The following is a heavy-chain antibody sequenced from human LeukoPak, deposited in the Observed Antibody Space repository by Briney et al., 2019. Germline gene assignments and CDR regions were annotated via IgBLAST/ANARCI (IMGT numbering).Heavy chain of an antibody. Sequence: SETLSLTCTVSGVSISSSNSYWGWIRQPPGKGLEWIGSIYYSGNTYYNASVKSRVTISVDTSKNQFSLKLSSVTAADTAVYFCARSLLQYCTSTSCFWFDPWGQGTLVTVSS. CDR3: ARSLLQYCTSTSCFWFDP. D-gene: IGHD2-2*01. J-gene: IGHJ5*02. V-gene: IGHV4-39*01. CDR1: GVSISSSNSY. CDR2: IYYSGNT.